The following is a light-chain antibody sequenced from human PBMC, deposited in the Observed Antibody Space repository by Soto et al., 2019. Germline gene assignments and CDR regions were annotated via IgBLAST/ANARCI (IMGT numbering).Light chain of an antibody. J-gene: IGKJ1*01. CDR2: ITS. CDR1: QYVRSNY. Sequence: EIVLTQSPGTLSLSPGERATLSCRASQYVRSNYLAWYQQKPGQTPRLLIYITSSRAPGIPERFSGSGSGTDFTLTISRLQPEDFAVYFCQQYGDSPWTSGQGTKVEIK. V-gene: IGKV3-20*01. CDR3: QQYGDSPWT.